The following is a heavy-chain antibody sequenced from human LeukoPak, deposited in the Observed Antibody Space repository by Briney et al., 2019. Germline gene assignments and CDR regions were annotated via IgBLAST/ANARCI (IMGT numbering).Heavy chain of an antibody. J-gene: IGHJ4*02. D-gene: IGHD2-15*01. CDR2: IKKTGSET. Sequence: GGSLRLSCAASGSTFSNSWMSWVRQAPGKGLEWVAYIKKTGSETYYVDSVKGRFTITRDNARNSLFLQMNSLRAEDTAVYYCAREDGYCSGGNCYSYFDSWGQGTLVTVSS. CDR1: GSTFSNSW. V-gene: IGHV3-7*01. CDR3: AREDGYCSGGNCYSYFDS.